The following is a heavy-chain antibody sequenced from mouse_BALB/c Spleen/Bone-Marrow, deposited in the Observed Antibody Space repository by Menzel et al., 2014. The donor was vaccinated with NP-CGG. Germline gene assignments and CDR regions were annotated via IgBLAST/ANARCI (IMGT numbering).Heavy chain of an antibody. Sequence: QVQLKDSGPGLVQPSQSLSITCTVSGLSLTDYGVHWVRQSPGKGPEWLGVIWSGGNTGYNAAFISRLSISKDNSKSQVFFKMNSLQANDTAIYYCARKSYYYGKGAMDYWGQGTSVTVSS. CDR1: GLSLTDYG. CDR3: ARKSYYYGKGAMDY. V-gene: IGHV2-2*02. J-gene: IGHJ4*01. D-gene: IGHD1-1*01. CDR2: IWSGGNT.